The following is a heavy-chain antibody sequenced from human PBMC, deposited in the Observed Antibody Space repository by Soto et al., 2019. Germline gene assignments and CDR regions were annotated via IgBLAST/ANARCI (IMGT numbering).Heavy chain of an antibody. Sequence: SETLSLTCAVYGGYFSCYYLSWTRQQPGKGLEWIGGINHSGSTNYNPSLKSRVTISVDTSKNQFSLKLSSVTAADTAVYYCARGEIVVVAATRAYYWYFDLWGRGTLVTVSS. D-gene: IGHD2-15*01. CDR2: INHSGST. CDR1: GGYFSCYY. J-gene: IGHJ2*01. V-gene: IGHV4-34*01. CDR3: ARGEIVVVAATRAYYWYFDL.